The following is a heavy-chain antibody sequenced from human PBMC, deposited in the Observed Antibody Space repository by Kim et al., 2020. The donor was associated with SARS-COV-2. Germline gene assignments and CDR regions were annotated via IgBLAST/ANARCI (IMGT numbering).Heavy chain of an antibody. D-gene: IGHD3-10*01. J-gene: IGHJ5*02. V-gene: IGHV5-10-1*01. CDR2: IDPSDSYT. Sequence: GESLKISCKGSGYSFTSYWISWVRQMPGKGLEWMGRIDPSDSYTNYSPSFQGHVTISADKSISTAYLQWSSLKASDTAMYYCARHGLETLLLVYGSGSYAWFDPWGQGTLVTVSS. CDR1: GYSFTSYW. CDR3: ARHGLETLLLVYGSGSYAWFDP.